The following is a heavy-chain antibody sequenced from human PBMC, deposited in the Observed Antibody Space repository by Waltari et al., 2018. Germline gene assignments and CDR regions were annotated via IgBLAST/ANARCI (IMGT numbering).Heavy chain of an antibody. CDR2: INPDGSVK. V-gene: IGHV3-7*03. CDR3: AKDSYSKGDY. J-gene: IGHJ4*02. Sequence: EVQLVESGVGLVQPGGSLRLTCSASGVPFSSFWMSGVRQAPGKGLEWLANINPDGSVKNYVDSVKGRFTISRDSAKNSLYLQMNSLGAEDTAVYYCAKDSYSKGDYWGQGTLLTVSS. D-gene: IGHD4-4*01. CDR1: GVPFSSFW.